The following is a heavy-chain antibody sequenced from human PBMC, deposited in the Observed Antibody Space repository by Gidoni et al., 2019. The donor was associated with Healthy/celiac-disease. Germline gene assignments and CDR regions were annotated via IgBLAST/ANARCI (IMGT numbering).Heavy chain of an antibody. Sequence: QLQLQESGPGLVKPSETLSLTCTVSGGSISSRSYYWGWIRQPPGKGLEWIGSIYYSGSTYYNPSLKSRVTISVDTSKNQFSLKLSSVTAADTAVYYCARRGSSSAIYGWFDPWGQGTLVTVSS. CDR2: IYYSGST. CDR1: GGSISSRSYY. V-gene: IGHV4-39*01. J-gene: IGHJ5*02. CDR3: ARRGSSSAIYGWFDP. D-gene: IGHD6-6*01.